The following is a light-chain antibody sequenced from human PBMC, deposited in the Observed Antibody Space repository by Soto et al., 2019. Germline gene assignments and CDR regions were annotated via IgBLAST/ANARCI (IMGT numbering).Light chain of an antibody. CDR3: HQFGSSPLDT. Sequence: EIVLTQSPGTLSLSPGERATLSCRASQTISSSFLAWYQQKPGQPPRLLIYRASRRAPGIPDRFSGSESWTDFTLTISRLEPDDFAVYYCHQFGSSPLDTFGPGTKVEI. J-gene: IGKJ3*01. V-gene: IGKV3-20*01. CDR1: QTISSSF. CDR2: RAS.